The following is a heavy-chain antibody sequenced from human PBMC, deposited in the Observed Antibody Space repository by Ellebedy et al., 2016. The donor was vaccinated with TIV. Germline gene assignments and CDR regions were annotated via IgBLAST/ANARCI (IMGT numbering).Heavy chain of an antibody. D-gene: IGHD4-17*01. CDR3: ARDLDGDPDCYFDL. V-gene: IGHV3-64*01. CDR1: GFSFSSYA. Sequence: GGSLRLSCVASGFSFSSYAMNWVRQAPGKGPEFVSAISSSGANTYQANSVKGRFTISRDNSKNTLYLQMGSLRAEDMAVYYCARDLDGDPDCYFDLWGRGTLVTVSS. CDR2: ISSSGANT. J-gene: IGHJ2*01.